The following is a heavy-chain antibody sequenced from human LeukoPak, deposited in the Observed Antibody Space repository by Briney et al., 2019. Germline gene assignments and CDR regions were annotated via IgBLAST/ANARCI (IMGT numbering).Heavy chain of an antibody. J-gene: IGHJ4*02. V-gene: IGHV3-21*01. Sequence: GGSLRLSCAASGFTFSNFRMNWVRQAPGEGLEWVSGIPGRSSYMSYADSVKGRFTISRDNATNSLYLQLNSLRAEDTAVYYCARHGSSWSFDYWGQGTLVTVSS. CDR3: ARHGSSWSFDY. D-gene: IGHD6-13*01. CDR1: GFTFSNFR. CDR2: IPGRSSYM.